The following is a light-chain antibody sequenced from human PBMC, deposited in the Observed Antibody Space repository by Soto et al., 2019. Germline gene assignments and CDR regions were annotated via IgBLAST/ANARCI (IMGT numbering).Light chain of an antibody. CDR3: QQYYTYPLT. CDR2: TAS. V-gene: IGKV1-8*01. Sequence: AIWMTQSPSSLSASTGDRVTITCRASQGISSYLAWYQQKPGKAPNLVIYTASTLQGGVPSRFSGNGSETDFTLTISCLQSEDFATYYCQQYYTYPLTFGGGTKVEIK. CDR1: QGISSY. J-gene: IGKJ4*01.